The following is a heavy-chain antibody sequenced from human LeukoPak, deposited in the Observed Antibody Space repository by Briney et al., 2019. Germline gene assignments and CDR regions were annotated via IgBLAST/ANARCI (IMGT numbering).Heavy chain of an antibody. D-gene: IGHD3-3*01. J-gene: IGHJ4*02. CDR3: ARDVAPYDFWSGPRPPFDH. CDR1: GYTFTSYG. CDR2: ISAYNGNT. V-gene: IGHV1-18*01. Sequence: ASVKVSCKASGYTFTSYGISWVRQAPGQGLEWMGWISAYNGNTNYAQKLQGRVTMTTDTSTSTAYMELRSLRSDDTAVYYCARDVAPYDFWSGPRPPFDHWGQGTLVTVSS.